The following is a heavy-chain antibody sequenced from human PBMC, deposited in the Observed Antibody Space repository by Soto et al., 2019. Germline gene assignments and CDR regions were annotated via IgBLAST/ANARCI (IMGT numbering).Heavy chain of an antibody. CDR3: VRPQQWLGSGSYYYYGMDV. J-gene: IGHJ6*02. CDR2: IDPSDSYT. V-gene: IGHV5-10-1*01. CDR1: GHSFTSYW. D-gene: IGHD6-19*01. Sequence: PGESLKISCKGSGHSFTSYWISWVRQMPGKGLDWMGRIDPSDSYTNYSPSFQGHVTISADKSISTAYLQWSSLKASDTAMYYCVRPQQWLGSGSYYYYGMDVWGQGTTVTVSS.